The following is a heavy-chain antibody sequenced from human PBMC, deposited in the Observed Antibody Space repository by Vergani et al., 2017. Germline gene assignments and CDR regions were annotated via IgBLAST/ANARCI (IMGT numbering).Heavy chain of an antibody. CDR2: IYYSGST. CDR3: AREKLFLDWLLYAYYLDY. D-gene: IGHD3-3*01. CDR1: GGSISSSSYY. J-gene: IGHJ4*02. Sequence: QLQLQESGPGLVKPSETLSLTCTVSGGSISSSSYYWGWIRQPPGKGLEWIGSIYYSGSTYYNPSLKSRVTISVDTSKNQFSLKLSSVTAADTAVYYCAREKLFLDWLLYAYYLDYWGQGTLVTVSS. V-gene: IGHV4-39*07.